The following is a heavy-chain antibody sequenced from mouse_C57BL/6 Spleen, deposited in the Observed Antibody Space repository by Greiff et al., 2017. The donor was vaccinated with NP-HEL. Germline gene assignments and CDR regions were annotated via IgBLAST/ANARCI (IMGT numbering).Heavy chain of an antibody. J-gene: IGHJ4*01. CDR2: IDPSDSYT. CDR3: ARKDYYGSSYDYAMDY. CDR1: GYTFTSYW. D-gene: IGHD1-1*01. V-gene: IGHV1-59*01. Sequence: QVQLQQPGAELVRPGTSVKLSCKASGYTFTSYWMHWVKQRPGQGLEWIGVIDPSDSYTNYNQKFKGKATLTVDTSSSTAYMQLSSLTSEDSAVYYCARKDYYGSSYDYAMDYWGQGTSVTVSS.